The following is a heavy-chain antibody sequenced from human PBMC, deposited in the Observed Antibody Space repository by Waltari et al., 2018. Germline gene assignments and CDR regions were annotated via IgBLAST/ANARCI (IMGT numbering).Heavy chain of an antibody. V-gene: IGHV4-30-4*08. J-gene: IGHJ3*02. CDR2: IYYSWST. D-gene: IGHD2-2*01. Sequence: QVQLQESGPGLVKPSQTLSLTCTVSGGSISSGDYYWSWIRQPPGKGLWWIGYIYYSWSTYYNPSLKSRVTISVDTSKNQFSLKLSSVTAADTAVYYCARAGIVVVPAAMGVDAFDILGQGTMVTVSS. CDR1: GGSISSGDYY. CDR3: ARAGIVVVPAAMGVDAFDI.